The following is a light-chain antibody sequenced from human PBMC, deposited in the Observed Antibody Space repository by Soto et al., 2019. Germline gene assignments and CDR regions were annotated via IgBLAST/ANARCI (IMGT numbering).Light chain of an antibody. J-gene: IGKJ4*01. V-gene: IGKV1-39*01. CDR2: AAS. CDR3: QQSYSTPLT. Sequence: DIQMTQSPSSLSASVGDRVTITCRASQSISNFLNWYQQKPGKAPKLLIYAASSLQSGVPARFSGSESGTGFTLTISSLQPVDFATYYCQQSYSTPLTFGGGTKVEIK. CDR1: QSISNF.